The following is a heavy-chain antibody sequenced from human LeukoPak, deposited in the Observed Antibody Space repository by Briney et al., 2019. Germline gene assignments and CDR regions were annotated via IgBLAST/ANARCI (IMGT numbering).Heavy chain of an antibody. CDR2: ISSSSSYI. J-gene: IGHJ4*02. V-gene: IGHV3-21*01. CDR3: AREGSSSWSGYYFDY. CDR1: GFTFSSYS. D-gene: IGHD6-13*01. Sequence: GSLRLSCVASGFTFSSYSMNWVRQAPGKGLEWVSSISSSSSYIYYADSVKGRFTISRDNAKNSLYLQINSLRAEDTAVYYCAREGSSSWSGYYFDYWGQGTLVTVSS.